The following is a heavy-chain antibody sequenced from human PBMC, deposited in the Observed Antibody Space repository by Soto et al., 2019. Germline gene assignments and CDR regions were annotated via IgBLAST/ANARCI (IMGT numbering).Heavy chain of an antibody. CDR2: IYDSGST. J-gene: IGHJ6*02. V-gene: IGHV4-38-2*01. D-gene: IGHD3-3*01. CDR1: VDSTSSGHY. CDR3: ARTRDNYDFWEV. Sequence: SKALSLTCFDSVDSTSSGHYWGVIRQPPGKGLEWIGSVHHSGSIYDSGSTYYNPSLKSRVTISVDTSKNQFSLKLRSVTAADTAVYYCARTRDNYDFWEVWDQGTTVTVSS.